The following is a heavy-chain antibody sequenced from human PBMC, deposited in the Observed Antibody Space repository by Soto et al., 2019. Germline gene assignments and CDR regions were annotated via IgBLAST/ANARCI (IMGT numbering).Heavy chain of an antibody. J-gene: IGHJ5*02. D-gene: IGHD4-17*01. Sequence: QVQLVQSGAEVKKPGASVKVSCKASGYTFTSYGISWVRQAPGQGLEWMGWISAYNGNTNYAQKLQGRVTMTTDTSTSTAYMEVRSLRSDDTAVYYCARDPPHTYGDYKPNWFDPWGQGTLVTVSS. CDR2: ISAYNGNT. CDR3: ARDPPHTYGDYKPNWFDP. CDR1: GYTFTSYG. V-gene: IGHV1-18*01.